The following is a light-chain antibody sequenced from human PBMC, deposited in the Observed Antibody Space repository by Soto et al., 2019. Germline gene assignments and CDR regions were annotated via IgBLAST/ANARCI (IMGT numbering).Light chain of an antibody. J-gene: IGKJ4*01. CDR2: KAS. V-gene: IGKV1-5*03. CDR3: HQYNSYHT. CDR1: QGISTW. Sequence: IQMTQSPSSVSASVGDRVTITCRASQGISTWLAWYQQKAGKAPNLLIYKASTLKSGVPSRFSGSGSGTEFTLTISSLQPDDFATYYCHQYNSYHTFGGGIKVDVK.